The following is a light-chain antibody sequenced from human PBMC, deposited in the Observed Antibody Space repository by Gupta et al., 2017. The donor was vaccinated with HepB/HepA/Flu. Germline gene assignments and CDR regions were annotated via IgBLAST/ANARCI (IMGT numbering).Light chain of an antibody. J-gene: IGKJ4*01. Sequence: EFVFTQSPCTLSLSPGERATLTCRASQSVGSSYLAWYQQKPGQAPRLLIYGASSRDTGIPDRFSGSGPGTDFTLPISRREPEDFAVYYCQQYGSSRPLTFGGGTKVEIK. CDR3: QQYGSSRPLT. V-gene: IGKV3-20*01. CDR1: QSVGSSY. CDR2: GAS.